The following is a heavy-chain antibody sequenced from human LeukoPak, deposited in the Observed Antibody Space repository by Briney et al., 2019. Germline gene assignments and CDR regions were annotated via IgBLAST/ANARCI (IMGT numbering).Heavy chain of an antibody. CDR2: ISYDGSNK. CDR1: GFTFSSYA. V-gene: IGHV3-30-3*01. D-gene: IGHD3-16*01. J-gene: IGHJ4*02. Sequence: GGSLRLSCAASGFTFSSYAMHWVRQAPGKGLEWVAVISYDGSNKYYADSVKGRFTISRDNSKNTLYLQMKSLRAEDTAVYYCARLTPPFDYWGQGTLVTVSS. CDR3: ARLTPPFDY.